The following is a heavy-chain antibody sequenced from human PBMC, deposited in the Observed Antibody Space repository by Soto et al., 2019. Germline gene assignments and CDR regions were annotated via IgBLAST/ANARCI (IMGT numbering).Heavy chain of an antibody. D-gene: IGHD3-3*01. CDR1: GGSISSYY. J-gene: IGHJ5*02. CDR2: IYYSGST. CDR3: ARGQGTIFGVVPNWFDP. Sequence: PSETLSLTCTVSGGSISSYYWSWIRQPPGKGLEWIGYIYYSGSTNYNPSLKSRVTISVDTSKNQFSLKLSSVTAADTAVYYCARGQGTIFGVVPNWFDPWGQGTLVTVSS. V-gene: IGHV4-59*01.